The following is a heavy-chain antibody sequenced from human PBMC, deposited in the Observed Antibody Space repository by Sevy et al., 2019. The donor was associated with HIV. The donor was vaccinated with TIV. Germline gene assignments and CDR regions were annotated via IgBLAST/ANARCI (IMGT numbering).Heavy chain of an antibody. D-gene: IGHD3-22*01. CDR1: DYTISTQG. Sequence: ASVKVSCKASDYTISTQGFNWVRQAPGQGLEWMGWSSAYNGNTKYAQKFQGRVTMTTDTSTSTAYMELRSLTSDDTAVYYCARDWAPGYYYDAIGVKRDYYFDYWGQRTLVTVSS. CDR3: ARDWAPGYYYDAIGVKRDYYFDY. V-gene: IGHV1-18*01. J-gene: IGHJ4*02. CDR2: SSAYNGNT.